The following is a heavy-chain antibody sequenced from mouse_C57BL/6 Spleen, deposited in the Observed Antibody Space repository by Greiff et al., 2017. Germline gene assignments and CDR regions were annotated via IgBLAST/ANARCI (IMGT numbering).Heavy chain of an antibody. CDR1: GYTFASYW. CDR3: ARELRLQDFDY. Sequence: QVQLQQPGAELVRPGSSVKLSCKASGYTFASYWMDWVKQRPGQGLEWIGKIYPSDSETHYNQKFKDKATLTVDKSSSTAYMQLSSLTSEDSAVYYCARELRLQDFDYWGQGTTLTVSS. CDR2: IYPSDSET. V-gene: IGHV1-61*01. D-gene: IGHD3-2*02. J-gene: IGHJ2*01.